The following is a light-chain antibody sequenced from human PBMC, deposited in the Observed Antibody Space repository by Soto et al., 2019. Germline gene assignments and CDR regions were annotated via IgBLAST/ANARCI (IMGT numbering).Light chain of an antibody. V-gene: IGKV3-15*01. J-gene: IGKJ1*01. CDR3: QHYNLCRRT. Sequence: EIVMTQSPATLSVSPGERATLSCRASKSVSSNLAWYQKKHGQAPRLLIYGASTRATGIPASFSGSGSGTEFALTFSRLQSEDFSVYYCQHYNLCRRTFGQGTKVQIK. CDR1: KSVSSN. CDR2: GAS.